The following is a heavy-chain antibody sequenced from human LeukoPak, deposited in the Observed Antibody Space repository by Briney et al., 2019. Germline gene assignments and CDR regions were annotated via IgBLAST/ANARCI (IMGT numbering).Heavy chain of an antibody. CDR1: GYTYTKSW. J-gene: IGHJ4*02. V-gene: IGHV5-51*01. D-gene: IGHD2-2*02. CDR3: ARPGCTTTSCHTIDY. CDR2: IYPVDSET. Sequence: GESLKISCKGSGYTYTKSWIAWVRQMPGKGLEFMGIIYPVDSETRYSPSFQGQVTISVDKSISTADLQGSSLKASDTAMYYCARPGCTTTSCHTIDYWGQGTLVTVSS.